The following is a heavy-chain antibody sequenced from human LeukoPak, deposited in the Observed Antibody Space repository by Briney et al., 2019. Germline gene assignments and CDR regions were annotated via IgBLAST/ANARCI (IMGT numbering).Heavy chain of an antibody. Sequence: GGSLRLFCAASGFSFSGYTMNWVRQAPGKGLEWVSSISSSTSLIYYADSVRGRFTISRDNAKNSLYLQMNSLRDEDTAVYYCARDVGYYSYWGQGTLVTVSS. CDR2: ISSSTSLI. J-gene: IGHJ4*02. V-gene: IGHV3-21*01. CDR3: ARDVGYYSY. CDR1: GFSFSGYT. D-gene: IGHD3-22*01.